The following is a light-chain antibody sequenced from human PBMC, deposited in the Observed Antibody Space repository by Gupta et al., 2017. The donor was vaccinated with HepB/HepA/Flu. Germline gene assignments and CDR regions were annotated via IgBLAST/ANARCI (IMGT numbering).Light chain of an antibody. CDR3: SSYTTSSTVV. CDR1: SSDIGSYNR. CDR2: EVS. V-gene: IGLV2-18*02. Sequence: QSALTQPPSVSGSPGQSVAISCTGTSSDIGSYNRVTWYQQPPGTAPKLIIYEVSKRPSGVPDRFSGSKSGNTASLTISGLQTEDEADYYCSSYTTSSTVVFGGGTKLTVL. J-gene: IGLJ2*01.